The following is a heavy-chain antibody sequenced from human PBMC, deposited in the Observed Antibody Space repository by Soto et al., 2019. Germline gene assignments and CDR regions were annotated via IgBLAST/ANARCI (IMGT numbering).Heavy chain of an antibody. Sequence: QVQLVQSGAEVKTPGASVKVSCKASGYTFATYDINWVRQAPGQGLEWMGWMNPNSDNTGDAQKFQGRLTMTRDTALSVAHMELSSLRNEDTAVYYCARSDGYNFNWLDSWGQGTLVTVSA. V-gene: IGHV1-8*01. D-gene: IGHD2-21*01. J-gene: IGHJ5*01. CDR1: GYTFATYD. CDR2: MNPNSDNT. CDR3: ARSDGYNFNWLDS.